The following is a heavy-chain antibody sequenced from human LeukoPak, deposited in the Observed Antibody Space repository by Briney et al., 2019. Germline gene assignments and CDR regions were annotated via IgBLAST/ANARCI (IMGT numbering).Heavy chain of an antibody. Sequence: SVKVSCKASGGTFSSYAISWVRQAPGQGLEWMGGIIPIFGTANYAQKFQGRVTITADESTSTAYMELSSLRSEDTAVYYCARGGSSGYYFFPSGNGDVFDIWGQGTMVTVSS. J-gene: IGHJ3*02. V-gene: IGHV1-69*13. CDR2: IIPIFGTA. CDR3: ARGGSSGYYFFPSGNGDVFDI. CDR1: GGTFSSYA. D-gene: IGHD3-22*01.